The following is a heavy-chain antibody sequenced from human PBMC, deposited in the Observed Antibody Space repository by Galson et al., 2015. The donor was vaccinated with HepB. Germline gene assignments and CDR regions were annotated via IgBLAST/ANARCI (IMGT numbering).Heavy chain of an antibody. CDR1: GYTFTSYW. V-gene: IGHV5-51*01. Sequence: QSGAEVKKPGESLKISCKGSGYTFTSYWIGWVRQMPGKGLVRMGINFPADSDTRSSPSFQGQVTISADKSISPAYLQWSNLKASDAAMYYRARQYKGYGIWGQGTLVTVSS. D-gene: IGHD5-18*01. CDR2: NFPADSDT. J-gene: IGHJ4*02. CDR3: ARQYKGYGI.